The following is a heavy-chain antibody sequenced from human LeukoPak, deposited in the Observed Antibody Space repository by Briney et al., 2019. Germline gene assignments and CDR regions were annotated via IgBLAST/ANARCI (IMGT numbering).Heavy chain of an antibody. CDR3: ARDAPGNTAPDY. Sequence: GGSLRLSCAASGFTFVSYWMHWVRQAPGKGLVWVSRINGYGSSTDFADSVKGRFTISRDNAKNTLYLQMNSLRAEDTAVYYCARDAPGNTAPDYWGQGTLVTVSS. J-gene: IGHJ4*02. CDR2: INGYGSST. CDR1: GFTFVSYW. V-gene: IGHV3-74*01. D-gene: IGHD5-18*01.